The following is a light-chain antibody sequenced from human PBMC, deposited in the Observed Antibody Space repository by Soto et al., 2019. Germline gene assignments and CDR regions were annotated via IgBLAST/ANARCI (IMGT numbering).Light chain of an antibody. Sequence: EIVMTQSPATLSVSPGERVTLSCRASRTVGSKLAWYQQKPGQAPRLLISDASTRATGIPARFSDSGSGTEFTLTISSLQSEDFAVYYCQQYSDWKTFGQGTKLEIK. CDR2: DAS. J-gene: IGKJ2*01. CDR1: RTVGSK. V-gene: IGKV3-15*01. CDR3: QQYSDWKT.